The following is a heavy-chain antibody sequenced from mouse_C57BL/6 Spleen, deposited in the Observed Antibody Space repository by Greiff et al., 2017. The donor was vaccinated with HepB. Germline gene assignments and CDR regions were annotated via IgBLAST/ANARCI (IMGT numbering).Heavy chain of an antibody. J-gene: IGHJ2*01. CDR2: INPSSGYT. V-gene: IGHV1-4*01. D-gene: IGHD1-2*01. Sequence: VQLQQSGAELARPGASVKMSCKASGYTFTSYTMHWVKQRPGQGLEWIGCINPSSGYTKYNQKFKDKATLTADKSSSTAYMQLSSLTSEDSAVYYCARSILRPDSYFDYWGQGTTLTVSS. CDR3: ARSILRPDSYFDY. CDR1: GYTFTSYT.